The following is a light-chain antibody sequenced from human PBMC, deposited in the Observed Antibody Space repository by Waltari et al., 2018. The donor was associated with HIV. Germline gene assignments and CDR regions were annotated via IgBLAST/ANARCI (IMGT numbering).Light chain of an antibody. CDR1: KLGDKY. J-gene: IGLJ2*01. CDR3: QTWDSSTHVV. Sequence: SYELTQSPSVSVSPGQTASIACSGDKLGDKYACWYQQKPGQSPILVIYEDNKRPSGIPERFSGSNSGSTATLTISGTQAMDEADYYCQTWDSSTHVVFGGGTKVTVL. CDR2: EDN. V-gene: IGLV3-1*01.